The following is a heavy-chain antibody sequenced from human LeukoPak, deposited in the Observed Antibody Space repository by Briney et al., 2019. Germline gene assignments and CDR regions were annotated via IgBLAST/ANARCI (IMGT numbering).Heavy chain of an antibody. CDR3: VCDRSGSNAEFDR. D-gene: IGHD3-10*01. Sequence: PSETLSLTCTVSGGSISSSSYYWGWIRQPPGKGREWLGSIYYSGSTYYNPSLKSRVTISVDTATNQFTLKLCSVMAAERAVYSCVCDRSGSNAEFDR. V-gene: IGHV4-39*01. J-gene: IGHJ5*02. CDR2: IYYSGST. CDR1: GGSISSSSYY.